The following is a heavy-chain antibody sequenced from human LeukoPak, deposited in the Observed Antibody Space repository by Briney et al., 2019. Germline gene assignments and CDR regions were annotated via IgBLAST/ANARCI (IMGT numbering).Heavy chain of an antibody. J-gene: IGHJ4*02. V-gene: IGHV3-7*05. D-gene: IGHD1-26*01. CDR2: INLDGTER. Sequence: GGSLRLSCAASGFTFSYFWMSWVRQAAGKGLEWVANINLDGTERHYVDSVKGRFTIPRDNARKSLYLQMNSLRDEDTAVYYCARDNVGATPFDYWGQGTLVTVSS. CDR3: ARDNVGATPFDY. CDR1: GFTFSYFW.